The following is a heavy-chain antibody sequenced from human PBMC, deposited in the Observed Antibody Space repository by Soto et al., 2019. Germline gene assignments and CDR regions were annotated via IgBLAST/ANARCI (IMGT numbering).Heavy chain of an antibody. D-gene: IGHD5-12*01. CDR2: IIPIFGTA. CDR3: AGPGDGYNFDAFDI. J-gene: IGHJ3*02. V-gene: IGHV1-69*13. CDR1: GGTFSSYA. Sequence: AASVKVSCKASGGTFSSYAISWVRQAPGQGLEWMGGIIPIFGTANYAQKFQGRVTITADESTSTAYMELSSLRSEDTAVYYCAGPGDGYNFDAFDIWGQGTMVTVSS.